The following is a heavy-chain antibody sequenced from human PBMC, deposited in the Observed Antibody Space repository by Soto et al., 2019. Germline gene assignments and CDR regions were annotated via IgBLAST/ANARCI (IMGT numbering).Heavy chain of an antibody. CDR2: IYYSGST. V-gene: IGHV4-31*03. CDR1: GGPISSGGHY. J-gene: IGHJ6*03. CDR3: ASGYRSSWYLHIFFYQMDV. D-gene: IGHD6-13*01. Sequence: QVQLQESGPGLVKPSQTLSLTCTVSGGPISSGGHYWSWIRQHPGKGLEWIGDIYYSGSTYYNPYMKSRVTISVDTTMNRFSLKLTSVTDADTAVYYCASGYRSSWYLHIFFYQMDVWGKGTTVTVS.